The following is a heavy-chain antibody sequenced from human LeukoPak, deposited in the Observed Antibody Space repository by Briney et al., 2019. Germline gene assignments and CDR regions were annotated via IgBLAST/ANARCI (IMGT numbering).Heavy chain of an antibody. D-gene: IGHD3-10*01. CDR3: ATARSGRFSMLDY. CDR1: GFTFSSYW. CDR2: IKQDGSDE. J-gene: IGHJ4*02. V-gene: IGHV3-7*05. Sequence: GGSLRLSCAASGFTFSSYWMTWVRQAPGRGLEWVANIKQDGSDEYYVDSVKGRFTISRDNAKNSLFLQANSLRAEDTAVYYCATARSGRFSMLDYWGQGTLVTVSS.